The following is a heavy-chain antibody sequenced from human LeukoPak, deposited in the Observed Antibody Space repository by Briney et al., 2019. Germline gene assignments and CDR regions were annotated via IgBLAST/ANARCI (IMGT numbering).Heavy chain of an antibody. J-gene: IGHJ4*02. CDR3: ARAPSGYYSNFDY. D-gene: IGHD3-3*01. V-gene: IGHV3-30*04. CDR2: ISIDGTIK. CDR1: GSTFSSYA. Sequence: PGGSLRLSCAASGSTFSSYAMHWVRQAPGEGLEWVAVISIDGTIKYYVDSVKGRFTMSRDNSKNTLYLQMNSLRAEDTAVYYCARAPSGYYSNFDYWGQGTLVTVSS.